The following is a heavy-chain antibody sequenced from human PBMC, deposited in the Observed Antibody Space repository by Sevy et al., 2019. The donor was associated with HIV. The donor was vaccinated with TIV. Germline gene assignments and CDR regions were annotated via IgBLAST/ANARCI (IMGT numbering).Heavy chain of an antibody. D-gene: IGHD3-22*01. CDR1: GFTFSSYW. CDR2: INSDGSST. CDR3: ARDWVYDTSGYYLEAAFDI. Sequence: GGSLRLSCAASGFTFSSYWMHWVRQAPGKGLVWVSRINSDGSSTNFADSVKGRFTMSRDNAKNTLYLQMNSLRAEDTAVYYCARDWVYDTSGYYLEAAFDIWGQGTIATVSS. J-gene: IGHJ3*02. V-gene: IGHV3-74*01.